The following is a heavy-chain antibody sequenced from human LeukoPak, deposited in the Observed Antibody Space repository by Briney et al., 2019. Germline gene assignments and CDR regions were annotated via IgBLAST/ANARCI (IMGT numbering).Heavy chain of an antibody. V-gene: IGHV4-59*08. J-gene: IGHJ6*02. CDR2: LYYTGST. CDR3: ARHHEYIWGSSVDYYAMDV. CDR1: GGSIDSYY. D-gene: IGHD3-16*01. Sequence: SETLSLTCTVSGGSIDSYYWSRIRQPPGKRLEWIGYLYYTGSTNYNPSLKSRVTISFDTSKNLFSLNLSSVTAADTAVYYCARHHEYIWGSSVDYYAMDVWGQGTTVTVSS.